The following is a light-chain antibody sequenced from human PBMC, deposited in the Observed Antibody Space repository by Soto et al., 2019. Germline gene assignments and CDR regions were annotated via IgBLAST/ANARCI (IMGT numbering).Light chain of an antibody. V-gene: IGLV1-44*01. CDR2: SDN. CDR3: SAWDDSLNSWV. Sequence: QSVLTQPPSTSGTPGQSVTISCSGSTSNIGSNTVNWYQHLTGTAPKLLIHSDNQRPSGVPDRFSGSKSGASASLAISGLQSEDEADYYCSAWDDSLNSWVFGGGTKPTVL. CDR1: TSNIGSNT. J-gene: IGLJ3*02.